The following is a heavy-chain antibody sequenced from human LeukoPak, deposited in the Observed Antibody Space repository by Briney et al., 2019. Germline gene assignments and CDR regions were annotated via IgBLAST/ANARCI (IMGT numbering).Heavy chain of an antibody. V-gene: IGHV3-11*01. Sequence: GGSLRLSCAASGFTFSDYYMSWIRQAPGKGLEWVSYISSSGRTIYYADSVKGRFTISRDNAKNSLYLQMNSLRAEDTAVYYCARDRGSGYDSRGYFDYWGQRTLVTVSS. CDR3: ARDRGSGYDSRGYFDY. CDR1: GFTFSDYY. CDR2: ISSSGRTI. D-gene: IGHD5-12*01. J-gene: IGHJ4*02.